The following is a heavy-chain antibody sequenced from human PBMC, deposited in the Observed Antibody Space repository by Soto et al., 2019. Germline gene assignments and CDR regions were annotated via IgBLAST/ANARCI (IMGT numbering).Heavy chain of an antibody. Sequence: GGSLRLSCAASGFTVSSNYMSWVRQAPGKGLEWVSVIYSGGSTYYADSVKGRFTISRDNSKNTLYLQMNSLRAEDTAVYYCARTYYYDSSGYYQYYFDYWGQGTLVTVPS. D-gene: IGHD3-22*01. V-gene: IGHV3-53*01. J-gene: IGHJ4*02. CDR3: ARTYYYDSSGYYQYYFDY. CDR1: GFTVSSNY. CDR2: IYSGGST.